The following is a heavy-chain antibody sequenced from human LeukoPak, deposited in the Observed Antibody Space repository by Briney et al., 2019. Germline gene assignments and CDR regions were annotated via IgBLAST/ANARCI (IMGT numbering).Heavy chain of an antibody. CDR3: ARHSTWSGPGP. CDR2: IYHSGST. CDR1: GHSISSGYY. J-gene: IGHJ5*02. Sequence: SETLSLTCAVSGHSISSGYYWGWIRQPPGKGLEWIGSIYHSGSTYYNPSLKSRVTISVDTSKNQFSLKLSSVTAADTAVYYCARHSTWSGPGPWGQGTLVTVSS. D-gene: IGHD3-3*01. V-gene: IGHV4-38-2*01.